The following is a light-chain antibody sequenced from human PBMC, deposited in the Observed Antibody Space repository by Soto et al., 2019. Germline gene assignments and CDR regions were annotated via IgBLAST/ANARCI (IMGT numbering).Light chain of an antibody. Sequence: SNELTQPPSVSVAPGKTARITCGGNNIGSKSVHWYQQKPGQAPVLVIYYDSDRPSGIPERFSGSNSGNTATLTISRVEAGDEADYYCQVWDSSSDHRVVFGGGTKLTVL. CDR1: NIGSKS. CDR2: YDS. V-gene: IGLV3-21*04. J-gene: IGLJ2*01. CDR3: QVWDSSSDHRVV.